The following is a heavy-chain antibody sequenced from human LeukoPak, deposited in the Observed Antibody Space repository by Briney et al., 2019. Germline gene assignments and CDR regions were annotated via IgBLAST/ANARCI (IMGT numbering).Heavy chain of an antibody. Sequence: GGSLRLSCAASGFTFSSYDMHWVRQATGKGLEWVSAIGTAGDTYYAGSVKGRFTISRENGKNALYLQMNSLRVGDTAVYYCTRGSPATLWGQGTMVTVSS. CDR3: TRGSPATL. D-gene: IGHD2-15*01. CDR2: IGTAGDT. V-gene: IGHV3-13*04. J-gene: IGHJ3*01. CDR1: GFTFSSYD.